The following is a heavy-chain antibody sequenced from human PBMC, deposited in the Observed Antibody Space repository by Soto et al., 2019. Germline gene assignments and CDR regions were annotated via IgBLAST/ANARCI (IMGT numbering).Heavy chain of an antibody. CDR1: GYSFTSYG. CDR3: ARGKYCSTTSCRTFDY. J-gene: IGHJ4*02. CDR2: ISAYNGDT. V-gene: IGHV1-18*01. Sequence: ASVKVSCKASGYSFTSYGVSWVRQAPGQGLEWMGWISAYNGDTNYAQKLQGRVTMTTDTPTSTVYMELRSLRSDDTAVYYCARGKYCSTTSCRTFDYWGQGTLVTVSS. D-gene: IGHD2-2*01.